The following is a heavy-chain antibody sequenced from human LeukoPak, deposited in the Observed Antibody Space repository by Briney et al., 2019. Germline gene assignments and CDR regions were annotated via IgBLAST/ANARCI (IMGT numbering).Heavy chain of an antibody. D-gene: IGHD2-15*01. CDR2: ISSNGGST. Sequence: GGSLRLSCAASGFTFSSYAMHWVRQAPGKGLEYVSAISSNGGSTYYANSVKGRFTISRDNSKNTLYLQMGSLRAEDMAVYYCARVAARVSLGCWGQGTLVTVSS. J-gene: IGHJ4*02. CDR3: ARVAARVSLGC. V-gene: IGHV3-64*01. CDR1: GFTFSSYA.